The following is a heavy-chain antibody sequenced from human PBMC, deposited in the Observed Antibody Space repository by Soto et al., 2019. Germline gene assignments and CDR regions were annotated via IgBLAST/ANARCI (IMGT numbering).Heavy chain of an antibody. CDR1: GGSISSGDYY. V-gene: IGHV4-30-4*01. Sequence: SETLSLTCTVSGGSISSGDYYWSWIRQPPGKGLEWIGYIYYSGSTYYNPSLKSRVTISVDTSKNQFSLKLTSVTAADTAVYYCARDKITGLFDYWGQGTMVTVSS. J-gene: IGHJ4*02. CDR2: IYYSGST. CDR3: ARDKITGLFDY. D-gene: IGHD2-8*02.